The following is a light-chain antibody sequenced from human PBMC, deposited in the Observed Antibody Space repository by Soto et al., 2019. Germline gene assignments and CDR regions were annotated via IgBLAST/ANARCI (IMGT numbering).Light chain of an antibody. V-gene: IGLV1-40*01. CDR2: GNS. CDR3: QSYDSSLSGYVV. Sequence: QSVLTQPPSVSGAPGQRVTISCTGSRSNIGAGYDVHWYQQLPGTAPKLLIYGNSNRPSGVPDRFSGSKSVTSASLAITGLQAEDEADYYCQSYDSSLSGYVVFGGGTKLTVL. CDR1: RSNIGAGYD. J-gene: IGLJ2*01.